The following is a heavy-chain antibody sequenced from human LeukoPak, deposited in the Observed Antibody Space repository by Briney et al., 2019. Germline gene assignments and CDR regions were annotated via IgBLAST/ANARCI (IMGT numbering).Heavy chain of an antibody. D-gene: IGHD2-15*01. CDR2: IKGDGSDK. CDR3: ARDSSLYCSDNTCYWGLDY. V-gene: IGHV3-7*01. Sequence: GGSLRLSCVASGLTFNSYWMSWVRQAPGKGLEWLAGIKGDGSDKRYVDSVKGRFTISRDNAEKSLYLQMNSLRAEDTAVYYCARDSSLYCSDNTCYWGLDYWGQGTLVTVSS. CDR1: GLTFNSYW. J-gene: IGHJ4*02.